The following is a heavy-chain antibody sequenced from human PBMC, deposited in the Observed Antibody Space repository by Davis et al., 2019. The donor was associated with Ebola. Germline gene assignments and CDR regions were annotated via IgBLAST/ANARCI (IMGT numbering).Heavy chain of an antibody. D-gene: IGHD3-10*01. CDR1: GFTFSTYS. J-gene: IGHJ4*02. CDR2: ISSSSSYI. V-gene: IGHV3-21*01. Sequence: GESLKISCAASGFTFSTYSMNWVRQAPGKGLEWVSSISSSSSYIYYADSVKGRFTISRDNAKNSLYLQMNSLRAEDTAVYFCARDLWSRGFGELLAYWGQGTLVTVSS. CDR3: ARDLWSRGFGELLAY.